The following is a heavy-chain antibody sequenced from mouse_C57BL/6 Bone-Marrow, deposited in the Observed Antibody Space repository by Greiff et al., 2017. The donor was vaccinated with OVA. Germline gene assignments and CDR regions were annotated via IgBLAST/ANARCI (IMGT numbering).Heavy chain of an antibody. CDR3: AREWWFAY. CDR1: GFTFSSYA. CDR2: ISDGGSYT. V-gene: IGHV5-4*01. Sequence: DVQLQESGGGLVKPGGSLQLSCAASGFTFSSYAMSWVRQTPEKRLEWVATISDGGSYTYYPDNVKGRFTISRDNAKNNLYLQMSHLKSEDTAMYYCAREWWFAYWGQATLVTVSA. J-gene: IGHJ3*01.